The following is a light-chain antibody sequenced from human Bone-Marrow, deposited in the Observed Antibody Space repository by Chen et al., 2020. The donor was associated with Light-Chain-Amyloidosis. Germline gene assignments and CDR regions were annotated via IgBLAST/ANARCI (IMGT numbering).Light chain of an antibody. J-gene: IGLJ2*01. V-gene: IGLV3-25*03. CDR1: DLPTKY. CDR2: RDT. CDR3: QSADSSGTYEVI. Sequence: SYELTQPPSVSVSPGQTARITCSGDDLPTKYAYCYQQKPAQAPVLVIQRDTERPSGISERFSGSSSGTTATLTISGVQAEDEAEYHCQSADSSGTYEVIFGGGTKLTVL.